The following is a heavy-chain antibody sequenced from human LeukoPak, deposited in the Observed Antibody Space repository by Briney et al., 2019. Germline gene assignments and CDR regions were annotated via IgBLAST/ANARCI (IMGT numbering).Heavy chain of an antibody. CDR2: IYYSGST. CDR3: ARAPYDILTGYNYYFDY. Sequence: PSETLSLTCTVSGGSISSYYWSWIRQPPGKGLEWIRYIYYSGSTNYNPSLKSRVTISVDTSKNQFSLKLSSVTAADTAVYYCARAPYDILTGYNYYFDYWGQGTLVTVSS. CDR1: GGSISSYY. V-gene: IGHV4-59*01. D-gene: IGHD3-9*01. J-gene: IGHJ4*02.